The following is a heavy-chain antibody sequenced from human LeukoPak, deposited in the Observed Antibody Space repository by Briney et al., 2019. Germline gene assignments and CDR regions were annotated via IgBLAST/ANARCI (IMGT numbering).Heavy chain of an antibody. CDR3: ARDGRNWGKRGQWNWFDP. Sequence: SETLSLTCTVPGGSISSGGYYWSWIRQHPGKGLEWIGYIYYCGSTYYNPSLKSRVTISVDTSKNQFSLKLSSVTAADTAVYYCARDGRNWGKRGQWNWFDPWGQGTLVTVSS. CDR1: GGSISSGGYY. V-gene: IGHV4-31*03. CDR2: IYYCGST. D-gene: IGHD7-27*01. J-gene: IGHJ5*02.